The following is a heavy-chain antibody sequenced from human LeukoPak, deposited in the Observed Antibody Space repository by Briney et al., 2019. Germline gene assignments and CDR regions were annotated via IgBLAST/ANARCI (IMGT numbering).Heavy chain of an antibody. Sequence: GGSLRLSCAASGFTFSTYGIHWVRQAPGKGLEWAAVIWYDGSNKYYADSVKGRFTISRDNSKNTLYLQMNTLRAEDTAVYYCANDYRSGSFHDFWGQGTLVTVSS. D-gene: IGHD3-10*01. V-gene: IGHV3-33*06. CDR2: IWYDGSNK. CDR3: ANDYRSGSFHDF. J-gene: IGHJ4*02. CDR1: GFTFSTYG.